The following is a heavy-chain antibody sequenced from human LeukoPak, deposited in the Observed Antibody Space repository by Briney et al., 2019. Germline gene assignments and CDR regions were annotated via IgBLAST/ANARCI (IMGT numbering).Heavy chain of an antibody. V-gene: IGHV4-31*03. CDR2: IYYSGNT. CDR3: ARGVELTTTVTSYSFDY. CDR1: GGSFSIGGYS. Sequence: SQTLSLTCSVSGGSFSIGGYSWTWIRQLPGRGLEWIGYIYYSGNTYYNPSLKSRVTISVDTSKNQFPLKLSSVTAADTAVYYCARGVELTTTVTSYSFDYWGQGTLVTVSS. J-gene: IGHJ4*02. D-gene: IGHD4-17*01.